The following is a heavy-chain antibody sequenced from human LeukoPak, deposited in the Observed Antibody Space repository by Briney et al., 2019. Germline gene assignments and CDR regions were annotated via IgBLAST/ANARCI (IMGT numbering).Heavy chain of an antibody. J-gene: IGHJ4*02. Sequence: PSETLSLTCAVYGGSFSGYYWSWLRQPPGKGLEWIGEINHSGSTNYNPSLKGRVTISVDTSKNQFSLKLSSVTAADTAVYYCARGARGSGSYYNGYWGQGTLVTVSS. CDR3: ARGARGSGSYYNGY. CDR2: INHSGST. D-gene: IGHD3-10*01. V-gene: IGHV4-34*01. CDR1: GGSFSGYY.